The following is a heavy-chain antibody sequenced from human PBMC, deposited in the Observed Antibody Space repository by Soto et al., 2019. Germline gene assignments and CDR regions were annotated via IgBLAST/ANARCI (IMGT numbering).Heavy chain of an antibody. D-gene: IGHD3-10*01. J-gene: IGHJ4*02. CDR3: AKDMLVLWFGETIDY. CDR2: ISYDGSNK. V-gene: IGHV3-30*18. CDR1: GFTFSSYS. Sequence: GGSLRLSCAASGFTFSSYSMHWVRQAPGKGLEWVAVISYDGSNKYYADSVKGRFTISRDNSKNTLYLQMNSLRAEDTAVYYCAKDMLVLWFGETIDYRAQGTLVTGSS.